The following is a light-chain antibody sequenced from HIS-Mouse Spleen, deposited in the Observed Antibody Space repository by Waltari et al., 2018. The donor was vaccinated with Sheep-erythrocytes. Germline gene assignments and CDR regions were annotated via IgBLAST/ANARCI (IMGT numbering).Light chain of an antibody. J-gene: IGLJ2*01. CDR1: NLGDTY. Sequence: SYELTQPPSVSVSPGQTASIPCPGANLGDTYACWYQQKPGQSPVLVIYQDSKRPSGIPERFSGSNSGNTATLTISGTQAMDEADYYCQAWDSSTAVFGGGTKLTVL. CDR2: QDS. CDR3: QAWDSSTAV. V-gene: IGLV3-1*01.